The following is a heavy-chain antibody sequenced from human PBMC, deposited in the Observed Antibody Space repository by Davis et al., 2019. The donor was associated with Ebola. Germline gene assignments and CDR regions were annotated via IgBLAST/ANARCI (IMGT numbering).Heavy chain of an antibody. CDR1: GYTFTSYD. J-gene: IGHJ6*02. CDR3: ARWGIVVVPAAYYYYGMDV. CDR2: MNPNSGNT. D-gene: IGHD2-2*01. V-gene: IGHV1-8*01. Sequence: ASVKVSCKASGYTFTSYDINWVRQATGQGLEWMGWMNPNSGNTGYAQKFQGRVTMTRNTSISTAYMELSSLRSEDTAVYYCARWGIVVVPAAYYYYGMDVWGQGTTVTVSS.